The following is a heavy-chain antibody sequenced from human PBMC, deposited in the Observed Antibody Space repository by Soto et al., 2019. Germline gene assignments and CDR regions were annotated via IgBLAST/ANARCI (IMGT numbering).Heavy chain of an antibody. CDR1: GGSFSGYY. J-gene: IGHJ4*02. Sequence: LETLSLTCGVEGGSFSGYYWSWIRQPPGKGLEWIGEINHSGSTNYNPSLKSRVTISVDTSKNQFSLKLSSVTAADTAVYYCAREATTVAGFDYWGQGTLVTVSS. D-gene: IGHD6-19*01. CDR3: AREATTVAGFDY. CDR2: INHSGST. V-gene: IGHV4-34*01.